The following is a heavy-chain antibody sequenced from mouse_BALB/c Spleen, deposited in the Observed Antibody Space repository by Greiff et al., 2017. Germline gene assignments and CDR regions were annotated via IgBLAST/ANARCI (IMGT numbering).Heavy chain of an antibody. Sequence: EVQLQQSGPELVKPGASVKISCKASGYTFTDYNMHWVKQSHGKSLEWIGYIYPYNGGTGYNQKFKSKATLAVDNSSSTAYMELRSLTSEDSAVYYCARGDYESMDYWGQGTSVTVSS. V-gene: IGHV1S29*02. CDR2: IYPYNGGT. D-gene: IGHD2-4*01. CDR3: ARGDYESMDY. CDR1: GYTFTDYN. J-gene: IGHJ4*01.